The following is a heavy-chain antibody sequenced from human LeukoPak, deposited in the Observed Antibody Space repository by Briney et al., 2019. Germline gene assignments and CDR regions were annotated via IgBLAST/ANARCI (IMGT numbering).Heavy chain of an antibody. V-gene: IGHV3-21*01. Sequence: GESLRLSCAASGFTFSSYSMNWVRQAPGKGLEWVSSISSSSSYIYYADSVKGRFTISRDNAKNSLYLPMNSLRAEDTAVYYCARGNDILTGYLDYWGQGTLVTVSS. CDR1: GFTFSSYS. CDR2: ISSSSSYI. J-gene: IGHJ4*02. D-gene: IGHD3-9*01. CDR3: ARGNDILTGYLDY.